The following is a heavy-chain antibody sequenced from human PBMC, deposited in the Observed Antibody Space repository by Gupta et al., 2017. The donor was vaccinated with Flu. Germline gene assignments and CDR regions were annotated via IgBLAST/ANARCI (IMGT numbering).Heavy chain of an antibody. CDR2: INSDGSTT. J-gene: IGHJ4*02. CDR1: GFTFNSYW. CDR3: ARGVRGGWYVDY. D-gene: IGHD3-10*01. V-gene: IGHV3-74*01. Sequence: EVQLVESGGGLVQPEGSLRLSCAASGFTFNSYWMHSGRQAPGKGLVWVSRINSDGSTTNYADSVKGRFTISRDNAKNTVYLQMNSLRAEDTAVYYCARGVRGGWYVDYWGQGTLVTVSS.